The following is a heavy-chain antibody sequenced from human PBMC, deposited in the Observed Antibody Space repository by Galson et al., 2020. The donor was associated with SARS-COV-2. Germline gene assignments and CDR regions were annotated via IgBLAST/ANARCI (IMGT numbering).Heavy chain of an antibody. V-gene: IGHV3-33*01. J-gene: IGHJ4*02. D-gene: IGHD3-22*01. Sequence: TGGSLRLSCAASGYIFSNYGMHWVRQAPGKGLEWVAIMWYDGSNEWYSGSVKGRFTISRDNAKNTLYLQMNGLREDDSAVYYCARGIDSSGFYFEYWGQGTLVTVSS. CDR2: MWYDGSNE. CDR3: ARGIDSSGFYFEY. CDR1: GYIFSNYG.